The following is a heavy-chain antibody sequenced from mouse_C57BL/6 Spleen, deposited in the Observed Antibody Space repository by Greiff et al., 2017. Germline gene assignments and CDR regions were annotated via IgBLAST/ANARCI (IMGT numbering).Heavy chain of an antibody. CDR1: GFSLTGYG. CDR3: ARTTNYYGIYVPSAMDY. V-gene: IGHV2-2*01. J-gene: IGHJ4*01. Sequence: QVQLQQSGPGLVQPSQSLSITCTVSGFSLTGYGVHWVRQSPGKGLEWLGVIWSGGSTDYIADYVSSLVIIKANSMSKVFFIISSLPADDAAIYFCARTTNYYGIYVPSAMDYWGQGTSVTVSS. D-gene: IGHD2-1*01. CDR2: IWSGGST.